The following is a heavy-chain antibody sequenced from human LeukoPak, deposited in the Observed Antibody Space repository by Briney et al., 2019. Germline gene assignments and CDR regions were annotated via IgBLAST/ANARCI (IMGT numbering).Heavy chain of an antibody. CDR2: ISYDGSNK. V-gene: IGHV3-30-3*01. Sequence: PGGSLRLSCAASGFTFSSYAMHWVRQAPGKGLEWVAVISYDGSNKYYADSVKGRFTISRDNSKNTLYLQMNSLRAEDTAVYYCARPDSSAYYYFDYWGQGTLVTVSS. D-gene: IGHD3-22*01. CDR1: GFTFSSYA. J-gene: IGHJ4*02. CDR3: ARPDSSAYYYFDY.